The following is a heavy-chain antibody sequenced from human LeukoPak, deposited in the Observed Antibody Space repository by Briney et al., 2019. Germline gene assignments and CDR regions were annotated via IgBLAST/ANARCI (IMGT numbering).Heavy chain of an antibody. CDR2: INHSGST. Sequence: PSETLSLTCAVYGGSFSGYYWSWIRQPPGKGLEWIGEINHSGSTNYNPSLKSRVTISVDTSKNQFSLKLSSVTAADTAVYYCARTTRISRRPFDYWGQGTPVTVSS. CDR1: GGSFSGYY. D-gene: IGHD2/OR15-2a*01. J-gene: IGHJ4*02. V-gene: IGHV4-34*01. CDR3: ARTTRISRRPFDY.